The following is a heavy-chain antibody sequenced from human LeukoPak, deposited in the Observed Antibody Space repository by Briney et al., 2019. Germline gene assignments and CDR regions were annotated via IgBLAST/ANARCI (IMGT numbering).Heavy chain of an antibody. J-gene: IGHJ4*02. CDR2: IIPIFGTA. CDR3: ASTSDSDYDFWSGYFDY. V-gene: IGHV1-69*05. CDR1: GGTLSSYA. D-gene: IGHD3-3*01. Sequence: ASVKLSCKASGGTLSSYAISWVRQAPGQGLEWMGGIIPIFGTANYAQKFQGRVTITTDESTSTAYMELSSLRAEDTAVYYCASTSDSDYDFWSGYFDYWGQGTLVTVSS.